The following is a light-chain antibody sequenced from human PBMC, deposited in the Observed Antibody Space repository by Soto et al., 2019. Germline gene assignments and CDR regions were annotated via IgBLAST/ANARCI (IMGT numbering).Light chain of an antibody. Sequence: QSALTQPPSVSGSPGQSVTISCTGTSSDVGSYNRVSWYQQPPGTAPKLMIYEVSNRQSGVPDRFSGSKSGNTASLTISGLQAEDEADYYCSSYTSSSTDVFGTGTKVTVL. V-gene: IGLV2-18*02. J-gene: IGLJ1*01. CDR3: SSYTSSSTDV. CDR2: EVS. CDR1: SSDVGSYNR.